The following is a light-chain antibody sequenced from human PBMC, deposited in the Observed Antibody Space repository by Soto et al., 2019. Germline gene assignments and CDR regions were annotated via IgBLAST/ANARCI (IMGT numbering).Light chain of an antibody. J-gene: IGKJ4*01. Sequence: AIQLTQSPNSLSASVGDRVTITCRASQGISSALAWYQQKPGKATKLLIYDASSLESGVTSRFNGGVSGTDFPLPIFTLHPEVFPPFYFHLFNIYPPPSGGGPRLNIK. CDR1: QGISSA. CDR3: HLFNIYPPP. V-gene: IGKV1-13*02. CDR2: DAS.